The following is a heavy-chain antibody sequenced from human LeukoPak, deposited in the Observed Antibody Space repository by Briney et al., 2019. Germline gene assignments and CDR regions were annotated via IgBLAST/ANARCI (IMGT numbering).Heavy chain of an antibody. V-gene: IGHV3-23*01. Sequence: GGSLRLSCAASGFTFSSCGMTWVRQAPGKGLDWVSGISGSGGNTKYADSVKGRFTISRDNSKNTLYLQMNSLRAEDTAVYYCAKTITESMIVGDYWGQGTLVTVSS. J-gene: IGHJ4*02. CDR1: GFTFSSCG. CDR3: AKTITESMIVGDY. CDR2: ISGSGGNT. D-gene: IGHD3-22*01.